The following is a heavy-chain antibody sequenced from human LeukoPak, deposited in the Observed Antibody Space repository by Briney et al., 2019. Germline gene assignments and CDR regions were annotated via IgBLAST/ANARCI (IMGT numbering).Heavy chain of an antibody. J-gene: IGHJ4*02. Sequence: GGSLRLSCAASGFTFDNYIMHWVRHAPGKGLEWVSLINGDGGSTYSADSVKGRFTISRDNSKNSLYLQMNSLRTEDTALYYCARDSGYGYASLDYWGQGTLVTVSS. CDR1: GFTFDNYI. CDR2: INGDGGST. D-gene: IGHD5-18*01. CDR3: ARDSGYGYASLDY. V-gene: IGHV3-43*01.